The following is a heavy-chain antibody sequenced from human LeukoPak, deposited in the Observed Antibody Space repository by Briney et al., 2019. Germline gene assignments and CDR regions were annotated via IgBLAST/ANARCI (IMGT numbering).Heavy chain of an antibody. CDR1: GYTFTSYD. D-gene: IGHD6-13*01. J-gene: IGHJ4*02. Sequence: ASVKVSCKASGYTFTSYDINWVRQATGQGLEWMGWMNPNSGNTNYAQKLQGRVTMTTDTSTSTAYMELRSLRSDDTAVYYCARANPPWDLGSSWFFDYWGQGTLVTVSS. CDR2: MNPNSGNT. CDR3: ARANPPWDLGSSWFFDY. V-gene: IGHV1-18*01.